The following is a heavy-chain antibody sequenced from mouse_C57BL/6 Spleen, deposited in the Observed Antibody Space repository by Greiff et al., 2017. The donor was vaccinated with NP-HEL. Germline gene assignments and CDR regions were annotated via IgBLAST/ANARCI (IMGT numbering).Heavy chain of an antibody. CDR1: GFTFSGYA. Sequence: EVKLVESGEGLVKPGGSLKLSCAASGFTFSGYAMYWVRQTPEKRLEWVAYISSGGDSIYYADTVKGGFTISRDNARNTLYLQMSSLKSEDTAMYYCTREYSFSDWGQGTLVTVAT. D-gene: IGHD5-1*01. J-gene: IGHJ3*01. V-gene: IGHV5-9-1*02. CDR3: TREYSFSD. CDR2: ISSGGDSI.